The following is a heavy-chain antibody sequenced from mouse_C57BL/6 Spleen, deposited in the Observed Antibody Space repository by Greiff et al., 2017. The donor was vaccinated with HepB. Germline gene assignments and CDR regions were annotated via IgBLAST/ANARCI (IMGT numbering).Heavy chain of an antibody. CDR1: GYTFTDYY. V-gene: IGHV1-26*01. J-gene: IGHJ2*01. CDR2: INPNNGGT. Sequence: EVQLQQSGPELVKPGASVKISCKASGYTFTDYYMNWVKQSHGKSLEWIGDINPNNGGTSYNQKFKGKATLTVDKSSSTAYMELRSLTSEDSAVYYCARGRYGYGDFDYWGQGTTLTVSS. CDR3: ARGRYGYGDFDY. D-gene: IGHD2-2*01.